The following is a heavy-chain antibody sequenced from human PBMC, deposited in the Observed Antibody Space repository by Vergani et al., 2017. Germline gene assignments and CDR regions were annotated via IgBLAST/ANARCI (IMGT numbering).Heavy chain of an antibody. CDR1: GFTFSSYG. J-gene: IGHJ6*03. Sequence: QVQLVESGGGVVQPGRSLRLSCAASGFTFSSYGMHWVRQAPGKGLEWVAVISYDGSNKYYVDSVKGRFTISRDNSKNTLYLQMNSLRAEDTAVYYCAKDGVVGYDLRNWYYYYMDVWGKGTTVTVSS. CDR3: AKDGVVGYDLRNWYYYYMDV. V-gene: IGHV3-30*18. D-gene: IGHD5-12*01. CDR2: ISYDGSNK.